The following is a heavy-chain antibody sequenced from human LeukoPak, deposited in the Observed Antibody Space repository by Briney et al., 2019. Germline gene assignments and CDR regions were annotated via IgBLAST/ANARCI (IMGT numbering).Heavy chain of an antibody. V-gene: IGHV3-30*14. CDR1: GFTFSSYA. J-gene: IGHJ6*02. CDR2: ISYDGSNK. CDR3: ASEMATSYNYYGMDV. D-gene: IGHD5-24*01. Sequence: GGSLRLSCAASGFTFSSYAMHWVRQAPGKGLEWVAVISYDGSNKYYADSVKGRFTISRDNSKNTLYLQVNSLRAEDTAVYYCASEMATSYNYYGMDVWGQGTTVTVSS.